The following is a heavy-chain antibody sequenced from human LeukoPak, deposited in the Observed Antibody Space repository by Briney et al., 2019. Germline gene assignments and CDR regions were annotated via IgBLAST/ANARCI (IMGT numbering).Heavy chain of an antibody. J-gene: IGHJ4*02. CDR3: AREDGSYHYFDS. CDR1: GGSISSSRFY. D-gene: IGHD1-26*01. CDR2: IYYSGST. Sequence: SETLSLTCSVSGGSISSSRFYWGWIRQPPGKGLEWIGSIYYSGSTSYNPSFKSRVTISVDTSKNQFSLRLSSVTAADTAVYYCAREDGSYHYFDSWGQGTLVTVSS. V-gene: IGHV4-39*02.